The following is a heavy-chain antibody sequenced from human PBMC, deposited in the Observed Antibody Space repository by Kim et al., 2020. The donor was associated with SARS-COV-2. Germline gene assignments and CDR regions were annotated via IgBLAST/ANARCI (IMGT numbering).Heavy chain of an antibody. J-gene: IGHJ4*03. CDR2: IWYDGSNK. CDR1: GFTFSSYG. CDR3: AKDFSGGGWGMDD. V-gene: IGHV3-33*06. D-gene: IGHD2-21*01. Sequence: GGSLRLSCAASGFTFSSYGMHWVRQAPGKGLEWVAVIWYDGSNKYYADSVKGRFTISRDNSKNTLYLQMNSLRAEDTAVYYCAKDFSGGGWGMDDWGQGTLVTVSS.